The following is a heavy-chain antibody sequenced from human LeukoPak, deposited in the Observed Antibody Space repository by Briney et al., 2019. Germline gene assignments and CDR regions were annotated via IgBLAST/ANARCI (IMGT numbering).Heavy chain of an antibody. CDR2: IYYSGST. V-gene: IGHV4-59*01. CDR3: VRGPSDYGDYEFDY. CDR1: GGSISSYY. Sequence: PSETLSLTCTVSGGSISSYYWSWIRQPPGKGLEWIGYIYYSGSTNYNPSLKSRVTISVDTSKNQFSLKLSSVTAADTAVYYCVRGPSDYGDYEFDYWGQGTLVTVSS. D-gene: IGHD4-17*01. J-gene: IGHJ4*02.